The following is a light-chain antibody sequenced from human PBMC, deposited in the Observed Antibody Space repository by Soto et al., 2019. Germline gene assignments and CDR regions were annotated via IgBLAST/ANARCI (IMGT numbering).Light chain of an antibody. CDR1: QSVSSSY. Sequence: EIVLTQSPGTLSLSPGERATLSCRASQSVSSSYLAWYQQKPGQAPRLLIYGAFTRATGIPSRFSGSGSGTDFTLTISRLEPGDFALYYRQQYAFSPGSFGQGTKVDI. J-gene: IGKJ1*01. V-gene: IGKV3-20*01. CDR2: GAF. CDR3: QQYAFSPGS.